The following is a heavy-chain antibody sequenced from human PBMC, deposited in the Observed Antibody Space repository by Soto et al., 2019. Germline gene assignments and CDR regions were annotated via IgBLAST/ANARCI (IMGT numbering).Heavy chain of an antibody. CDR2: IYSGGST. Sequence: GGSLRLSCAASGFTVSSNYMSWVRRAPGKGLEWVSVIYSGGSTYYADSVKGRFTISRDDSKSTLYLQMNSLRPEDTAVYYCARDKIKGAPDYLDSWGQGPLVTVSS. D-gene: IGHD1-26*01. V-gene: IGHV3-66*01. CDR1: GFTVSSNY. J-gene: IGHJ4*02. CDR3: ARDKIKGAPDYLDS.